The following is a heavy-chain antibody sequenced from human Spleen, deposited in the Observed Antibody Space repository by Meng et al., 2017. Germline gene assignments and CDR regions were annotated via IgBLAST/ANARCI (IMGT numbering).Heavy chain of an antibody. J-gene: IGHJ3*02. D-gene: IGHD3-22*01. CDR1: GFTFSSYW. Sequence: GESLKISCAASGFTFSSYWMSWVRQAPGKGLEWVANIKQDGSEKYYVDSVKGRFTISRDNAKNSLYLQMNSLRAEDTAVYYCARDRSYDSSGYSTGDAFEIWGQGTMVTVSS. V-gene: IGHV3-7*01. CDR2: IKQDGSEK. CDR3: ARDRSYDSSGYSTGDAFEI.